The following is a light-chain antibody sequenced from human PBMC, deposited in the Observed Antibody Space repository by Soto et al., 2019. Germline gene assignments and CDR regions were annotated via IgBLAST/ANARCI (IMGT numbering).Light chain of an antibody. J-gene: IGKJ4*01. CDR2: WAS. Sequence: EIVMTHSQDPMSVSRGRRSTIHSQSNQRVLYSSNNKNYLAWYQQKPGQPPKLLIYWASTRESGVPDRFSGSGSGTDYTLTISSLQAEDVAVYYCQQYYSTPLTVAGGTQVEIK. CDR3: QQYYSTPLT. V-gene: IGKV4-1*01. CDR1: QRVLYSSNNKNY.